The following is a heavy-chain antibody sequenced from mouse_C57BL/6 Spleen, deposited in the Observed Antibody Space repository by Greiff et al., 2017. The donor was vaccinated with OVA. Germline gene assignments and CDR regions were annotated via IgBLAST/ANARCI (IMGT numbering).Heavy chain of an antibody. J-gene: IGHJ2*01. CDR1: GFSLTSYA. Sequence: VKVEESGPGLVAPSQSLSITCTVSGFSLTSYAISWVRQPPGKGLEWIGVIWTGGGTNYNSALKSRLSISKDNSKSQVFLKMNSLQTDDTARYYCARTADGYYFDYWGQGTTLTVSS. CDR3: ARTADGYYFDY. D-gene: IGHD2-3*01. CDR2: IWTGGGT. V-gene: IGHV2-9-1*01.